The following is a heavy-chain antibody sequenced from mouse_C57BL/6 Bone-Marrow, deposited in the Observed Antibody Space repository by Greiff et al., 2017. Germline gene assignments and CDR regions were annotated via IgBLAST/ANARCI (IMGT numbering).Heavy chain of an antibody. D-gene: IGHD1-1*01. CDR1: GYAFSSSW. J-gene: IGHJ2*01. CDR2: IYPGDGDT. Sequence: RVEPGASVKISCKASGYAFSSSWMNWVKQRPGKGLEWIGRIYPGDGDTNYNGKFKGKATLTADKSSSTAYMQLSSLTSEDSAVYFCARGPFRYGSSWRYWGQGTTLTVSA. CDR3: ARGPFRYGSSWRY. V-gene: IGHV1-82*01.